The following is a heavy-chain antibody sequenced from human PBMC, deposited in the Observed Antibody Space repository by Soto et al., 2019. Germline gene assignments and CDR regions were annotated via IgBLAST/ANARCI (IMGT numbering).Heavy chain of an antibody. V-gene: IGHV3-15*07. CDR1: GFPFSHAW. CDR3: DPETTYTGYDPKPT. D-gene: IGHD5-12*01. CDR2: IKSKAEGGAT. J-gene: IGHJ4*02. Sequence: PGGSLRLSCATSGFPFSHAWMNWVRQVPGRGLEWVGLIKSKAEGGATDYAAPAKGRFTISRDDSKSTVFLQMDSLKTEDTAVYYRDPETTYTGYDPKPTWGQGALVTVSS.